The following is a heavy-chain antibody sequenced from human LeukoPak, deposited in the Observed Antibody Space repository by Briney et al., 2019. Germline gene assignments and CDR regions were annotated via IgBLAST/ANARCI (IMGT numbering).Heavy chain of an antibody. CDR3: ATAKPYSGSYYFDY. D-gene: IGHD1-26*01. V-gene: IGHV1-24*01. Sequence: ASVKVSCKVSGYTLTELSMHWVRQAPGKGLEWMGGFDPEDGETIYAQKFQGRATMTEDTSTDTAYMELSSLRSEDTAVYYCATAKPYSGSYYFDYWGQGTLVTVSS. J-gene: IGHJ4*02. CDR1: GYTLTELS. CDR2: FDPEDGET.